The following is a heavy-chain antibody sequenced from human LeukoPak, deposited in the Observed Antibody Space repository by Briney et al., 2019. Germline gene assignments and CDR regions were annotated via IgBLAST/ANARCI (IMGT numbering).Heavy chain of an antibody. D-gene: IGHD3-9*01. CDR1: GFTFDDYA. Sequence: GGSLRLSCAASGFTFDDYAMHWVRQAPGKGLEWVSLISGDGGSTYYADSVKGRFTISRDNSKNSLYLQMNSLRTEDTALYYCAGGLRYFDWLLDYWGQGTLVTVSS. V-gene: IGHV3-43*02. CDR2: ISGDGGST. CDR3: AGGLRYFDWLLDY. J-gene: IGHJ4*02.